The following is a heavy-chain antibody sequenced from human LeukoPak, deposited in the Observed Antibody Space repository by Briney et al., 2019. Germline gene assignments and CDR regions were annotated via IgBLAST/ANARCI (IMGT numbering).Heavy chain of an antibody. D-gene: IGHD4-11*01. V-gene: IGHV1-18*01. CDR3: ARDDYSGFDY. Sequence: EWMGWISACNGNTNYAQKLQGRVTMTTDTSTSTAYMELRSLRSDDTAVYYCARDDYSGFDYWGQGTLVTVSS. CDR2: ISACNGNT. J-gene: IGHJ4*02.